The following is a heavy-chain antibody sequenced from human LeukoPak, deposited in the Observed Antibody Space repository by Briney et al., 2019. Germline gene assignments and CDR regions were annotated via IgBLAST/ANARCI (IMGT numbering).Heavy chain of an antibody. J-gene: IGHJ4*02. CDR1: GFTFSSYA. D-gene: IGHD1-26*01. V-gene: IGHV3-30*04. Sequence: QPGGSLRLSCVGSGFTFSSYAMHWVRQAPGKGLEWVAVISDDGSSKYYADSVKGRFTISRDNSKNTLYLQMNSLRAEDTAVYYCASSGSYRFDYWGQGTLVTVSS. CDR2: ISDDGSSK. CDR3: ASSGSYRFDY.